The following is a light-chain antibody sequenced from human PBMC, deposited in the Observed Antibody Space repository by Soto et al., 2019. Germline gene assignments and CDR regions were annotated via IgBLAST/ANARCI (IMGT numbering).Light chain of an antibody. Sequence: DIQMTQSPSTLSASVGDRVIITCRASQSISSWLAWYQQKPGKAPNLLISDASSLQSGVPSRFSGSGSGTELNITISSLQPDDFATYYCQQYTPYSPRTFGQGTKVEIK. CDR1: QSISSW. CDR3: QQYTPYSPRT. CDR2: DAS. V-gene: IGKV1-5*01. J-gene: IGKJ1*01.